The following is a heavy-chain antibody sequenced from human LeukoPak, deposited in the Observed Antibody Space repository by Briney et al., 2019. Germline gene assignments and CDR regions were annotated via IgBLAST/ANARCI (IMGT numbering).Heavy chain of an antibody. D-gene: IGHD3-10*01. Sequence: SETLSLTCTVSGYSISSGYYWGWIRQPPGKGLEWIGSIYHSGSTYYNPSLKSRVTISVDTSKNQFSLKLSSVTAADTAVYYCARVPITIAFDYWGQGTLVTVS. CDR2: IYHSGST. V-gene: IGHV4-38-2*02. J-gene: IGHJ4*02. CDR1: GYSISSGYY. CDR3: ARVPITIAFDY.